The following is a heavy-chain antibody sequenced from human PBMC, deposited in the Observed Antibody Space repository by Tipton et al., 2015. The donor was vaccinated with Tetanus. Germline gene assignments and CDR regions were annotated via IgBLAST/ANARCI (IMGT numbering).Heavy chain of an antibody. D-gene: IGHD3-22*01. J-gene: IGHJ3*01. Sequence: TLSLTCTVSGGSISSSSHYWAWIRQPPGKGLEWIGSIYYTGSTYYNPSLKSRVTISVDTSKNQFSLKLSSVTAADTAVYYCARDLSGFLFDAFDLWGQGIMVTVSS. CDR1: GGSISSSSHY. V-gene: IGHV4-39*02. CDR2: IYYTGST. CDR3: ARDLSGFLFDAFDL.